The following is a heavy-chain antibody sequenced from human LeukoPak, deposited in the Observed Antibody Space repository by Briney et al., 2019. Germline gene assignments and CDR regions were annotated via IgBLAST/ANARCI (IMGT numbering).Heavy chain of an antibody. CDR1: GYSISSGYF. J-gene: IGHJ4*02. V-gene: IGHV4-61*01. CDR3: ARTDYGVTDY. Sequence: PSETLSLTCTVSGYSISSGYFWGWMRQPPGKGLEWIGYIYYSGSTNYNPSLKSRVTISVDTSKNQFSLKLSSVTAADTAVYYCARTDYGVTDYWGQGTLVTVSS. D-gene: IGHD4-17*01. CDR2: IYYSGST.